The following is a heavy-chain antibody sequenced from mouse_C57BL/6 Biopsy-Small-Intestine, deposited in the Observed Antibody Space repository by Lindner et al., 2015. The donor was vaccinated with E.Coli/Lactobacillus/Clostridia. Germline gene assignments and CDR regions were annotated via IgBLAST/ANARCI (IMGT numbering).Heavy chain of an antibody. J-gene: IGHJ1*03. CDR2: ISSGGSYT. Sequence: VQLQESGGDLVKPGGSLKLSCAASGFTFSSYGMSWVRQTPDKRLEWVATISSGGSYTYYPDSVKGRFTISRDNAKNTLYLQMSSLKSEDTAMYYCARGSSYPYWYFDVWGTGTTVTVSS. V-gene: IGHV5-6*01. CDR3: ARGSSYPYWYFDV. CDR1: GFTFSSYG. D-gene: IGHD1-1*01.